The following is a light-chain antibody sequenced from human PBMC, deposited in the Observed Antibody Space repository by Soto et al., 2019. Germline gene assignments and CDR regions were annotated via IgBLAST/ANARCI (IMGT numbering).Light chain of an antibody. V-gene: IGLV1-40*01. CDR1: SSNIGAGYD. CDR2: GNS. Sequence: QSVLTQPPSVSGAPGQRVTISCTGSSSNIGAGYDVHWYRQVPGTAPKLLTYGNSNRPSGVPDRFSGSKSGTSASLAITGLQAEDEADYYCISYRGSDTSYVFGTGTKLTVL. CDR3: ISYRGSDTSYV. J-gene: IGLJ1*01.